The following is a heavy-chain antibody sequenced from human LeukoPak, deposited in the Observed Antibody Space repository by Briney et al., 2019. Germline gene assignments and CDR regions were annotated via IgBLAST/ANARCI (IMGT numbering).Heavy chain of an antibody. J-gene: IGHJ4*02. Sequence: GSLXLSCAASGFTVSSNYMSWVRQAAGKGLEWVSVIYSGGSTYYADSVKGRFTISRDNSKDTLYLQMNSLRAEDTAVYYCAKGTGIAVAAPLGDFDYWGQGTLVTVSS. D-gene: IGHD6-19*01. V-gene: IGHV3-53*01. CDR1: GFTVSSNY. CDR2: IYSGGST. CDR3: AKGTGIAVAAPLGDFDY.